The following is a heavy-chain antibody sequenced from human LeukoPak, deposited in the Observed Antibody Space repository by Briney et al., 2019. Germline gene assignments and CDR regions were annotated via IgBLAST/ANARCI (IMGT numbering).Heavy chain of an antibody. CDR2: ISYDGSIK. Sequence: PGRSLRLSCAASGFTFSSHAMHWVRQAPGKGLEWVAFISYDGSIKYYADSVKGRFTISRDHSKNTLYLQMSSLRTEDTAVYYCAREKSRQQLVGDAFDIWGQGTMVTVSS. CDR1: GFTFSSHA. CDR3: AREKSRQQLVGDAFDI. D-gene: IGHD6-13*01. V-gene: IGHV3-30-3*01. J-gene: IGHJ3*02.